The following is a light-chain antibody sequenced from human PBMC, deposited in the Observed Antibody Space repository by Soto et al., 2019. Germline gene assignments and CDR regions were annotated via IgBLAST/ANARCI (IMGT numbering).Light chain of an antibody. J-gene: IGLJ2*01. CDR1: SCNIGNNS. CDR3: GTWDSSLSAGG. Sequence: QYVLTQTPSGSASPRQRVTISCSASSCNIGNNSVSRYQQLPGTAPNLLIYENNKRPSGIPDRFSGSKSGTSATLGITGLQTGDEADYYCGTWDSSLSAGGFGGGTQLTVL. CDR2: ENN. V-gene: IGLV1-51*02.